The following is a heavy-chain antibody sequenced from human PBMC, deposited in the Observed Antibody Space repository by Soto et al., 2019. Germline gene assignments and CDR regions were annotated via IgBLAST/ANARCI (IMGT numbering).Heavy chain of an antibody. J-gene: IGHJ4*02. CDR2: IYWNDDK. CDR1: GFSLSTSGVG. CDR3: AHRRGDSSSWSDLFDY. V-gene: IGHV2-5*01. Sequence: GSGPTLVNPTQTLTLTCTFSGFSLSTSGVGVGWIRQPPGKALEWLALIYWNDDKRYSPSLKSRLTITKDTSKNQVVLTMTNMDPVDTATYYCAHRRGDSSSWSDLFDYWGQGTLVTVSS. D-gene: IGHD6-13*01.